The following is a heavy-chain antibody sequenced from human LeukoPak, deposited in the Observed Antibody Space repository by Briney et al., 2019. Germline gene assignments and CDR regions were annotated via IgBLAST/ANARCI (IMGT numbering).Heavy chain of an antibody. J-gene: IGHJ5*02. V-gene: IGHV4-39*07. CDR1: GCSISSSSYY. CDR2: IYYSGST. Sequence: PTETLSLTCTVSGCSISSSSYYWGRIRQPPGKRLEWSVSIYYSGSTYYNPALKRRATISVYTANNQFSLKLSSVTAAGTAVYYCASDYYGSGSCYAPFDPWGQGTLVTVSS. CDR3: ASDYYGSGSCYAPFDP. D-gene: IGHD3-10*01.